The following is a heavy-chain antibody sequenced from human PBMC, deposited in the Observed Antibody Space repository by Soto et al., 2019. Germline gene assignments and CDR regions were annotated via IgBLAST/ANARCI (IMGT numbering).Heavy chain of an antibody. Sequence: SETLSLTCTVSGGSLSSGGYYWSWIRQHPGKGLEWIGYIYYSGSTYYNPSLKSRVTISVDTSKNQFSLKLSSVTAADTAVYYCARGIEHQLLFRPHNWFVPWGQGILVTVAS. D-gene: IGHD2-2*01. CDR1: GGSLSSGGYY. CDR3: ARGIEHQLLFRPHNWFVP. J-gene: IGHJ5*02. V-gene: IGHV4-31*03. CDR2: IYYSGST.